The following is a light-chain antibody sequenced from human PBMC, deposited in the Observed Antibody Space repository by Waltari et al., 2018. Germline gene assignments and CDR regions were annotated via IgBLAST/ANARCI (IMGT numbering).Light chain of an antibody. Sequence: DIQMTQSPSSLSASVGDRVTITCRASQDISSWLAWYQQKPGKAPNLQIYKASSLQSEVPARFSDSGAGTDFTLTISSLQPEDFSTYFCEQYNSAPRTFGQGTKVEIK. J-gene: IGKJ1*01. CDR1: QDISSW. V-gene: IGKV1-12*01. CDR3: EQYNSAPRT. CDR2: KAS.